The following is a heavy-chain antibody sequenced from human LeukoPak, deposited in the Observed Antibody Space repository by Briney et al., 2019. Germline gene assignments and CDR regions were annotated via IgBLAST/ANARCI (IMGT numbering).Heavy chain of an antibody. CDR1: GFTFSSYS. CDR3: TRATDGDYVPY. Sequence: GGSLRLSCAASGFTFSSYSMNWVRQAPGKGLEWVSSISSSSSYINYADSVKGRFTISRDNAKNSLYLQMNSLRAEDTAVYYCTRATDGDYVPYWGQGTLVTVSS. D-gene: IGHD4-17*01. V-gene: IGHV3-21*01. J-gene: IGHJ4*02. CDR2: ISSSSSYI.